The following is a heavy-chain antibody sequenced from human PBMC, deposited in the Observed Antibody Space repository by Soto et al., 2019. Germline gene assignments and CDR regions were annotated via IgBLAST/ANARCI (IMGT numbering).Heavy chain of an antibody. Sequence: QVQLQESGPGLVKPSETLSLTCTVSGGSISSYYWSWIRQPPGKGLEWIGYIYYIGSTNYNPSLKSRFTIYLETSKNQFSLKLSSVTAADTAVYYCARRWGYTIYYWGQGALVTVSS. J-gene: IGHJ4*02. V-gene: IGHV4-59*08. CDR3: ARRWGYTIYY. CDR2: IYYIGST. D-gene: IGHD1-1*01. CDR1: GGSISSYY.